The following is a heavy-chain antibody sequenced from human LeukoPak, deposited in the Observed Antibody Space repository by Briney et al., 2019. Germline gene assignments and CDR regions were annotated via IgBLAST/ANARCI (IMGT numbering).Heavy chain of an antibody. Sequence: SETLSLTCAVYGGSFSGYYWSWIRQPPGKGLEWIGEINHSGSTNYNPSLKSRVTISVDTSKNQFSLKLSSVTAADTAVYYCARGPTFGCSGGSCYGDYWGQGTLVTVSS. CDR3: ARGPTFGCSGGSCYGDY. CDR2: INHSGST. J-gene: IGHJ4*02. V-gene: IGHV4-34*01. CDR1: GGSFSGYY. D-gene: IGHD2-15*01.